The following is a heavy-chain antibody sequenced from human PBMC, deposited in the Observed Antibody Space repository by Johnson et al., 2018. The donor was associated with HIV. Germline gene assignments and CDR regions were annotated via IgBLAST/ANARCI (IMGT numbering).Heavy chain of an antibody. CDR3: AKECGGDCYDAFDI. D-gene: IGHD2-21*02. V-gene: IGHV3-9*01. CDR1: GFTFSSYA. J-gene: IGHJ3*02. Sequence: LVESGGGLVQPGRSLKLSCAASGFTFSSYAMHWVRQAPGKGLEWVSGINWNGGSTGYADSVKGRFTISRDNAKNSLYLQMNSLRAEDTAAYYCAKECGGDCYDAFDIWGQGTMVTVSS. CDR2: INWNGGST.